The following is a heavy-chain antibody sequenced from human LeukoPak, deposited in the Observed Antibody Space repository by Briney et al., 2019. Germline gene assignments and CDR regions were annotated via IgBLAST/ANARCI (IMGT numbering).Heavy chain of an antibody. Sequence: SETLSLTCTVSGNSISSFFWSWIRQPPGKGLEWIGSMHYSGDSKYNPSLRSRVSLSIDTSTQQFSLRLSSVTAADTAVYYCARDLELERNRWNYFESWGQGALVTVSS. CDR2: MHYSGDS. V-gene: IGHV4-59*01. CDR3: ARDLELERNRWNYFES. D-gene: IGHD1-1*01. J-gene: IGHJ4*02. CDR1: GNSISSFF.